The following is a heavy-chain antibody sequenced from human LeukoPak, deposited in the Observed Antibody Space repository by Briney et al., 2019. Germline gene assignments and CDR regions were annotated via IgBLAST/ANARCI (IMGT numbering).Heavy chain of an antibody. CDR1: GLTFINYA. CDR2: ISGDGNYP. D-gene: IGHD3-16*01. CDR3: AKDLTSRVGYFDY. Sequence: GGSLRLSCTVSGLTFINYAMTWVRQAPGKGLEWVSSISGDGNYPHYADSVKGRLTISRDNSKNTLYLQMNSLRAEDTAVYYCAKDLTSRVGYFDYWGQGTLVTVSS. J-gene: IGHJ4*02. V-gene: IGHV3-23*01.